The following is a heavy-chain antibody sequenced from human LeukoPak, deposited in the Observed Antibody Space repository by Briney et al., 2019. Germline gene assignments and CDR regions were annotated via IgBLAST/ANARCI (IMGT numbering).Heavy chain of an antibody. J-gene: IGHJ5*02. Sequence: KPSETLSLTCTVSGGSISSYYWSWIRQPPGKGLEWIGYIYYSGSTNYNPSLKSRVTISVDTSKKQFSLKLSSVTAADTAVYYCASIDIAVAGTGFNWFDPWGQGTLVTVSS. CDR2: IYYSGST. CDR3: ASIDIAVAGTGFNWFDP. V-gene: IGHV4-59*12. CDR1: GGSISSYY. D-gene: IGHD6-19*01.